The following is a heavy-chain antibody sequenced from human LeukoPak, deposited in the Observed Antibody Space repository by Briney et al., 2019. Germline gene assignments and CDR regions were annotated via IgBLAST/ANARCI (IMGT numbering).Heavy chain of an antibody. CDR2: ISYDGSNK. Sequence: GGSLRLSCAASGFTFSSYGMHWVRQAPGKGLEGVAVISYDGSNKYYADSVKGRFTISRDNSKNTLYLQMNSLRAEDTAVYYCAKDGRIAVAGFFDYWGQGTLVTVSS. D-gene: IGHD6-19*01. V-gene: IGHV3-30*18. CDR3: AKDGRIAVAGFFDY. J-gene: IGHJ4*02. CDR1: GFTFSSYG.